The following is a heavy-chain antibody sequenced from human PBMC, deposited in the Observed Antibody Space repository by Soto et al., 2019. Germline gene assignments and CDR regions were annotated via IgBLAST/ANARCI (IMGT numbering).Heavy chain of an antibody. CDR2: IIPIFDTP. CDR3: ARSIGSGGVIGGFDY. CDR1: GGTFNKYA. Sequence: QVQLVQSGAEVKQPGSAVKVSCKASGGTFNKYAMNWVRQAPGQGFEWMGGIIPIFDTPNYAQKFQGRVTITVDESTSKAYMDLSSLRFEDTAVYYCARSIGSGGVIGGFDYWGQGTLVTVSS. V-gene: IGHV1-69*01. J-gene: IGHJ4*02. D-gene: IGHD3-16*02.